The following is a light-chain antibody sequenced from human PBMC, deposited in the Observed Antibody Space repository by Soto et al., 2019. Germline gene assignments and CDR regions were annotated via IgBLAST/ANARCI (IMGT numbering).Light chain of an antibody. CDR3: QQRNNWPPSIT. CDR1: QSIASH. V-gene: IGKV3-11*01. CDR2: DAS. J-gene: IGKJ5*01. Sequence: PVTLSLYPGERATLSCRASQSIASHLAWYQQKPGQPPSLLIHDASSRATGIPARFSGSGSGTDFTLTISSLEPEDFAGYYCQQRNNWPPSITFGPGTRLEIK.